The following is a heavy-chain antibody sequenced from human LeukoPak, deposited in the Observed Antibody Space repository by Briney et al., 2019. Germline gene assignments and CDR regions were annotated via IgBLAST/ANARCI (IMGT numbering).Heavy chain of an antibody. Sequence: ASVKVSCKASGYTFTSYGISWVRQAPGQGLEWMGWISAYNGNTNYAQKLQGRVTMTTDTSTSTAYMELRSLRPDDTAVYYCAREIYYDSSGYYDDAFDIWGQGTMVTVSS. J-gene: IGHJ3*02. CDR3: AREIYYDSSGYYDDAFDI. D-gene: IGHD3-22*01. CDR2: ISAYNGNT. CDR1: GYTFTSYG. V-gene: IGHV1-18*01.